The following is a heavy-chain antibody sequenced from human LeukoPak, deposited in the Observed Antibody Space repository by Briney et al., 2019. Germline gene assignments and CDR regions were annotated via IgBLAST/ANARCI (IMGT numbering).Heavy chain of an antibody. CDR3: ASSYGSGSYWVY. V-gene: IGHV4-59*01. D-gene: IGHD3-10*01. CDR2: IYYSGST. Sequence: SETLSLTCTVSGGSISSYYWSWIRQPPGKGLEWIGYIYYSGSTNYNPSLKSRVTISVDTSKNQFSLKLSSVTAADTAVYHCASSYGSGSYWVYWGQGTLVTVSS. J-gene: IGHJ4*02. CDR1: GGSISSYY.